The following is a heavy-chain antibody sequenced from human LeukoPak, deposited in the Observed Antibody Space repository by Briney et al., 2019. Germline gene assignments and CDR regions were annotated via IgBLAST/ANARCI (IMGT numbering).Heavy chain of an antibody. Sequence: SETLSLTRTVSGDSISGFYWSWIRQPPGKGLEWIAYIYYSGTTNYNPSLKSRVTISVDTSKNQFSLKLDSMTAADTAVYYCARHGGSYSSRSSFDPWGQGTLVTVSS. CDR3: ARHGGSYSSRSSFDP. D-gene: IGHD1-26*01. V-gene: IGHV4-59*08. CDR1: GDSISGFY. CDR2: IYYSGTT. J-gene: IGHJ5*02.